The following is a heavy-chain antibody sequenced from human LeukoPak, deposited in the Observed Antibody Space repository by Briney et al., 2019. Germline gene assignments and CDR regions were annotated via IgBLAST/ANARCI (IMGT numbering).Heavy chain of an antibody. D-gene: IGHD5/OR15-5a*01. CDR1: GFTFNSYG. Sequence: GGSLRLSCAASGFTFNSYGMHWVRQAPGKGLEWVAFIRYDGTNTYYADSVKGRFTISRDNSKNTLYLQMNSLRAEDTAMYYCARDQSTRPLVFYYFDSWGQGTLVTVSS. J-gene: IGHJ4*02. V-gene: IGHV3-30*02. CDR2: IRYDGTNT. CDR3: ARDQSTRPLVFYYFDS.